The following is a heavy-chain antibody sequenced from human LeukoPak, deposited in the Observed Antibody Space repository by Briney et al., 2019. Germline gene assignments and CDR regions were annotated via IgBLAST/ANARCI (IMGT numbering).Heavy chain of an antibody. D-gene: IGHD6-19*01. CDR3: ARHASVDGNWPRPLDY. V-gene: IGHV4-39*01. CDR2: IYYSGNT. CDR1: GGSISGSSYY. Sequence: SETLSLTCIVSGGSISGSSYYWGWIRQPPGKGLEWIGSIYYSGNTYYNPSLKSRVTVSVDTSKNQFSLKLSSVTAADTAVYYCARHASVDGNWPRPLDYWGQGSLVTVSS. J-gene: IGHJ4*02.